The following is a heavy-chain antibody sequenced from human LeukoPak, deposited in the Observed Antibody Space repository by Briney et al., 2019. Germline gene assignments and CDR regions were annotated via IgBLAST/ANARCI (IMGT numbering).Heavy chain of an antibody. CDR3: AHSLYDSSGYYYFDY. J-gene: IGHJ4*02. CDR2: NYWNDDK. D-gene: IGHD3-22*01. CDR1: GFSLSTSGVA. V-gene: IGHV2-5*01. Sequence: ESGPTLVNPTQTLTLTCTFSGFSLSTSGVAVGWIRQPPGKALEWLAINYWNDDKRYSPSLKSRLTITKDTSKYRVVLTMTNMDPVDTATYYCAHSLYDSSGYYYFDYWGQGTLVTVSS.